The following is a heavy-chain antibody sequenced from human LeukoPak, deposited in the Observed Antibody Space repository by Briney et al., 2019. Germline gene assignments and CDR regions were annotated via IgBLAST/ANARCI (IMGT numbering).Heavy chain of an antibody. V-gene: IGHV1-2*02. CDR2: ISPNSGGT. CDR1: GGTFSSYA. J-gene: IGHJ6*03. CDR3: ARDLTRDFPEYYYYVDV. Sequence: ASVKVSCKASGGTFSSYAFSWVRQAPGQGLEWMGWISPNSGGTNYAQKFQGRVTMTRDTSISTAYMELSRLTSDDTAVYYCARDLTRDFPEYYYYVDVWGKGTTVTVSS. D-gene: IGHD3-16*01.